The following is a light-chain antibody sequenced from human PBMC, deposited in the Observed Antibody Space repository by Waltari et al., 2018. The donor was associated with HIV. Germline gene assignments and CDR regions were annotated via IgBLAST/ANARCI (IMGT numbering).Light chain of an antibody. CDR2: ADD. CDR3: QVWDSGSDHYV. CDR1: NVDEKS. V-gene: IGLV3-21*01. J-gene: IGLJ1*01. Sequence: SYLLTQPPSVSVAPGKTASITCGGDNVDEKSVHWYQQKSGQAPVLVIYADDDRPSGIPERFSGSNSGSTATLTITRVEAGDEADYYCQVWDSGSDHYVFGTGTKVTVL.